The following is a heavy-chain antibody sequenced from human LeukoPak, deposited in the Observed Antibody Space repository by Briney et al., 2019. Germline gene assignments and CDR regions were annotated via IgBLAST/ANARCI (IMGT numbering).Heavy chain of an antibody. D-gene: IGHD5-12*01. CDR1: GFTFSSYS. CDR3: ARSWRGGYSGYDCFDY. CDR2: ISSSSSYI. Sequence: PGGSLRLSCAASGFTFSSYSMNWVRQAPGKGLEWVSSISSSSSYIYYADSVKGRFTISRDNAKNSLYLQMNSLRAEDTAVYYCARSWRGGYSGYDCFDYWGQGTLVTVSS. V-gene: IGHV3-21*01. J-gene: IGHJ4*02.